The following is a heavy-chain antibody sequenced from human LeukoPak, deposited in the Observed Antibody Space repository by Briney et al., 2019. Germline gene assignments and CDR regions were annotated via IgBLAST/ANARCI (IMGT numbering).Heavy chain of an antibody. V-gene: IGHV3-48*01. CDR1: GFTFSRYG. Sequence: GGSLRLSCTASGFTFSRYGIHWVRQAPGKGLEWVSYISSSSSTIYYADSVKGRFTISRDNAKNSLYLQMNSLRAEDTAVYYCARGFERGYYYYMDVWGKGTTVTVSS. CDR3: ARGFERGYYYYMDV. J-gene: IGHJ6*03. CDR2: ISSSSSTI. D-gene: IGHD3-9*01.